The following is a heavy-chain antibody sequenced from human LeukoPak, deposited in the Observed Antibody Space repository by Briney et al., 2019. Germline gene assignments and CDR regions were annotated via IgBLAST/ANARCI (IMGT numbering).Heavy chain of an antibody. CDR1: GGSISSSSYY. D-gene: IGHD6-19*01. J-gene: IGHJ4*02. CDR2: IYYSGST. CDR3: ARVVSGYSSGWYSDFDY. Sequence: SETLSLTCTVSGGSISSSSYYWGWIRQPPGKGLEWIGSIYYSGSTYYNPSLKSRVTISVDTSKNQFSLKLSSVTAADTAVYYCARVVSGYSSGWYSDFDYWGQGTLVTVSS. V-gene: IGHV4-39*07.